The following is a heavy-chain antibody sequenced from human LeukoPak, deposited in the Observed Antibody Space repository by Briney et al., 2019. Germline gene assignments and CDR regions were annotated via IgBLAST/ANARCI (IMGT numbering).Heavy chain of an antibody. CDR3: AREPPGY. Sequence: VQLQESGPGLVEPSQTLSLTCTVSGGSVTRGNYYWNWIRQPAGKGLEWIGRIYTNGGASYNPSLKSRVTISIDASKNQFSLKLSSVTAADTAVYYCAREPPGYWGQGILVTVSS. CDR2: IYTNGGA. CDR1: GGSVTRGNYY. V-gene: IGHV4-61*02. J-gene: IGHJ4*02.